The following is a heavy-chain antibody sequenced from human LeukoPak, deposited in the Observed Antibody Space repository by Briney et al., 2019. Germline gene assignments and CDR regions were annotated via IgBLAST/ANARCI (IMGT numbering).Heavy chain of an antibody. D-gene: IGHD3-16*02. Sequence: SETLSLTCTVSGGSISSYYWSWIRQPAGKGLEWIGRIYTSGSTNYNPSLKSRVTISVDTSKNQFSLKLSSVTAADTAVYYCARVSYDYVWGSYRYPARFDYWGQGTLVTVSS. CDR1: GGSISSYY. J-gene: IGHJ4*02. CDR2: IYTSGST. V-gene: IGHV4-4*07. CDR3: ARVSYDYVWGSYRYPARFDY.